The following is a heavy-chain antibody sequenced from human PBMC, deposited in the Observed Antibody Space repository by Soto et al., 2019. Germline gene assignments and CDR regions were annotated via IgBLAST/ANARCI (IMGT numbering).Heavy chain of an antibody. CDR1: GFTFRNYY. CDR3: ARDKYTNYVNYFEL. CDR2: ITSSGGST. V-gene: IGHV3-11*01. D-gene: IGHD3-16*01. J-gene: IGHJ5*02. Sequence: VGSLRLCCAASGFTFRNYYMTWMRQTPGKGLEWISTITSSGGSTYYAASVKGRVTISRDNANNSLYLQMTGLRAEDTALYYCARDKYTNYVNYFELWGQGTLVTVSS.